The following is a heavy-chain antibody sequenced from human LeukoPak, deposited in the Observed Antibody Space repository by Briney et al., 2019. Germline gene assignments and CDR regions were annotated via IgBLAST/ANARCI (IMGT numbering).Heavy chain of an antibody. J-gene: IGHJ4*02. CDR3: AVTYYYDSSPTW. CDR2: SIPIFGTA. D-gene: IGHD3-22*01. CDR1: GDTFSTYA. Sequence: GASVKVSCKASGDTFSTYAISWVRQAPGQGLEWMGGSIPIFGTAKYAQKFQGGVTIITDESTSTAYMELSSLRSEDTAVYYCAVTYYYDSSPTWWGQGTLVTVSS. V-gene: IGHV1-69*05.